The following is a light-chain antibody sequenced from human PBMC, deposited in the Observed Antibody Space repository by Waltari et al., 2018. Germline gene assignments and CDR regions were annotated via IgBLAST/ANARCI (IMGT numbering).Light chain of an antibody. Sequence: QSVLTQPPSASGTPGQTVTISCSGTNSNIGRNSVFWYQQLPGTAPKLLIDRSNQRPSGVPARCSGSKSGTSASLAIRGLRSEDEADYYCAAWDDSLSVSYVFGSGTKVTV. CDR2: RSN. J-gene: IGLJ1*01. CDR1: NSNIGRNS. V-gene: IGLV1-47*01. CDR3: AAWDDSLSVSYV.